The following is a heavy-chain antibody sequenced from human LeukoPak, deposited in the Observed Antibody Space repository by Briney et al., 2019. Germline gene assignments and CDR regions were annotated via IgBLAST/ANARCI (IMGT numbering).Heavy chain of an antibody. V-gene: IGHV4-34*01. CDR1: GGSFSGYS. Sequence: SETLSLTCAVSGGSFSGYSWRWIRQPPGKGLEWIGEITHSRSTNYNPSLKSRVTISVDTSKNKFCLKLSSVTAADTAVYCCARDLTPDTAMVEGFDYWGEGTLVTVSS. CDR2: ITHSRST. J-gene: IGHJ4*02. D-gene: IGHD5-18*01. CDR3: ARDLTPDTAMVEGFDY.